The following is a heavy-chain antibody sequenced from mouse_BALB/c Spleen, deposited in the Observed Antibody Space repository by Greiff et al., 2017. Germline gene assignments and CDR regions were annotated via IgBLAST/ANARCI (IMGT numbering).Heavy chain of an antibody. CDR2: INPYYGST. V-gene: IGHV1-39*01. CDR1: GYSFTDYI. J-gene: IGHJ2*01. D-gene: IGHD1-1*01. CDR3: ASYYYGSSYDY. Sequence: VQLQQTGPELVKPGASVKISCKASGYSFTDYIMLWVKQSHGKSLEWIGNINPYYGSTSYNLKFKGKATLTVDKSSSTAYMQLNSLTSEDSAVYYCASYYYGSSYDYWGQGTTLTVSS.